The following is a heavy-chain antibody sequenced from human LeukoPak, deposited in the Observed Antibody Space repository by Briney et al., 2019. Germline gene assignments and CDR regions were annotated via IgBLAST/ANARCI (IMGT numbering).Heavy chain of an antibody. D-gene: IGHD6-13*01. CDR3: ARGGRSSSWFR. J-gene: IGHJ4*02. Sequence: SETLSLTCTVSGGSISSYYWSWIRQHPGKGLEWIGYIYYSGSTYYNPSLKSRVTISVDTSKNQFSLKLSSVTAADTAVYYCARGGRSSSWFRWGQGTRVTVSS. V-gene: IGHV4-59*06. CDR2: IYYSGST. CDR1: GGSISSYY.